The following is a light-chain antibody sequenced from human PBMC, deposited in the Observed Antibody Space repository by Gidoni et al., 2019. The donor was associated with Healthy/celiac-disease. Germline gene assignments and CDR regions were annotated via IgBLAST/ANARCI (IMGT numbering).Light chain of an antibody. J-gene: IGKJ5*01. CDR2: GAS. V-gene: IGKV3-20*01. CDR1: QSVSSSY. Sequence: EIVLTQAPGTLSLSPGERATLSCRASQSVSSSYLAWDQQKPGQAPRLLIYGASSRATCIPDRFSGSGSGTDFTLTISRLEPEDFAVYYCQQYGSSSITFGQGTRLEMK. CDR3: QQYGSSSIT.